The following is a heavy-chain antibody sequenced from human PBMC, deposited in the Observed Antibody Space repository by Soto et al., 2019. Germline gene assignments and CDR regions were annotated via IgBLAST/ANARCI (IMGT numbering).Heavy chain of an antibody. CDR2: IKSKTDGGTT. V-gene: IGHV3-15*01. D-gene: IGHD3-22*01. CDR1: GFTFSNAW. Sequence: EVQLVESGGGLVKPGGSLRLSCAASGFTFSNAWMSWVRQAPGKGLEWVGRIKSKTDGGTTDYAAPGKGRFTISRDDSKNKLYLQMNSLKTEDTAVYYCTTESLPTYYYDSSGYAGFDIWGQGTMVTVSS. CDR3: TTESLPTYYYDSSGYAGFDI. J-gene: IGHJ3*02.